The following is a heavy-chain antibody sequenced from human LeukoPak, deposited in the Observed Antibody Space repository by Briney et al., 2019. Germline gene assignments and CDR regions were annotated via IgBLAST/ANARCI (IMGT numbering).Heavy chain of an antibody. CDR1: GFTFSSYW. D-gene: IGHD1-26*01. J-gene: IGHJ3*02. CDR3: ARDRYVGSYSGAFDI. V-gene: IGHV3-7*01. CDR2: IKQDGSEK. Sequence: GGSLRLPCAASGFTFSSYWMSWVRQAPGKGLEWVANIKQDGSEKYYVDSVKGRFTISRDNAKNSLYLQMNSLRAEDTAVYYCARDRYVGSYSGAFDIWGQGTMVTVSS.